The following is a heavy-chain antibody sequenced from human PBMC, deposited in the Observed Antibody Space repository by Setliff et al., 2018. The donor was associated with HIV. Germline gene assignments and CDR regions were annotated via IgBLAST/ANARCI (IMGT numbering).Heavy chain of an antibody. J-gene: IGHJ4*02. CDR3: ARVRGSSGWYVLDY. CDR1: GYSISSGYY. V-gene: IGHV4-38-2*01. CDR2: IYHSGST. D-gene: IGHD6-19*01. Sequence: SETLSLTCAVSGYSISSGYYWGWIRQPPGKGLEWIGTIYHSGSTYYNPSLKSRLTISVDTSKNQFSLKLNSVTAADTAVYYCARVRGSSGWYVLDYWGQGTLVAVSS.